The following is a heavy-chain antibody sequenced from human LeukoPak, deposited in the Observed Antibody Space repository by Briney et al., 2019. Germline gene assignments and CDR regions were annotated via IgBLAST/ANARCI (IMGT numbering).Heavy chain of an antibody. CDR3: ARGPARYYGSGRGVLYY. CDR2: INHSGST. Sequence: SETLSLTCAVYGGSFSGYYWSWIRQPPGKGLEWIGEINHSGSTNYNPSLKSRVTISVDTSKNQFSLKLSSVTAADTAVYYCARGPARYYGSGRGVLYYWGQGTLVTVSS. D-gene: IGHD3-10*01. V-gene: IGHV4-34*01. CDR1: GGSFSGYY. J-gene: IGHJ4*02.